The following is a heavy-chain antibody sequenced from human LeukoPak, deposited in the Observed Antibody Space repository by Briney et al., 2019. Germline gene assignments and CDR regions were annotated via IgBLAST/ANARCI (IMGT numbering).Heavy chain of an antibody. D-gene: IGHD6-19*01. CDR1: GFTFSSYE. CDR3: SAQRGSSGWFYYFDY. Sequence: GGSLRLSCAASGFTFSSYEMNWVRQAPGKGLEWVSYISSSGSTIYYADSVKGRFTISRDNAKNSLYLQMNSLRAEDTAVYYCSAQRGSSGWFYYFDYWGQGTLDTVSS. V-gene: IGHV3-48*03. CDR2: ISSSGSTI. J-gene: IGHJ4*02.